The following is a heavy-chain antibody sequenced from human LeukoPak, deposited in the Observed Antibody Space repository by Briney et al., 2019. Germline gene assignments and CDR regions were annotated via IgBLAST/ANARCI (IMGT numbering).Heavy chain of an antibody. V-gene: IGHV4-4*09. CDR2: IYSGVPT. CDR3: VQTIGWPGLHF. J-gene: IGHJ1*01. Sequence: KTSETLSLSCTTSGVSISRFYWSWVRQPPGKGLEWIGNIYSGVPTYFNPSLKSRVIISVDTSKNQFSLNLTSVTAADTAMYYCVQTIGWPGLHFWAEGILVTVSS. CDR1: GVSISRFY. D-gene: IGHD6-19*01.